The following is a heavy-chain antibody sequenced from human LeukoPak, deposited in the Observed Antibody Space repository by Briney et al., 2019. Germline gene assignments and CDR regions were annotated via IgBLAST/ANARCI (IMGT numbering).Heavy chain of an antibody. CDR3: ARVRAGVFPAVWYFDV. CDR2: IYYTGSA. CDR1: GASLTGSY. V-gene: IGHV4-59*01. Sequence: KPSETLSLTCTVSGASLTGSYWSWIRQPPGKGLDWIGFIYYTGSANYNPSIRSRVTVSLDTSKNQFSLKVTSVTAADTAVYYCARVRAGVFPAVWYFDVWGRGTLVTVSS. D-gene: IGHD6-19*01. J-gene: IGHJ2*01.